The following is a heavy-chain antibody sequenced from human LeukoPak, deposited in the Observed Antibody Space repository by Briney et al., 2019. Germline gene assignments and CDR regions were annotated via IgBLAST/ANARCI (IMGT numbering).Heavy chain of an antibody. D-gene: IGHD3-16*01. CDR3: ALGGSVAWYFDY. CDR2: IKQDGSEK. CDR1: GVTFWWYW. J-gene: IGHJ4*02. Sequence: GGSLSLSCAVSGVTFWWYWMTWVRQAPGKGLEWVANIKQDGSEKNYVDSVEGRFTISRDIATKSLYLHMTSLRTEDTAVYDCALGGSVAWYFDYWGQGTLVTVSS. V-gene: IGHV3-7*01.